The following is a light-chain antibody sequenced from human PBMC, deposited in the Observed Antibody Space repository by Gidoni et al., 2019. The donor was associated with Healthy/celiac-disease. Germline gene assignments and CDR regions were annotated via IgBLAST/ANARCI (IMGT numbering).Light chain of an antibody. CDR1: SSDVGGYNY. CDR3: SSYTSSSSVV. Sequence: QSALTQPASVSGSPAQSITISCTGTSSDVGGYNYVSWSQHHPGKAPKLMIYDVSNRPSGVSNRFSGSKSGNTASLTISGLQAEDEADYYCSSYTSSSSVVFGGGTKLTVL. J-gene: IGLJ2*01. CDR2: DVS. V-gene: IGLV2-14*03.